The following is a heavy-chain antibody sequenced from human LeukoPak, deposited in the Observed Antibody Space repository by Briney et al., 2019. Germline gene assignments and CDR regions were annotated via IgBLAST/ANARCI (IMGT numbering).Heavy chain of an antibody. CDR2: IYSGGNT. J-gene: IGHJ2*01. Sequence: GGSLRLSCAASGFTFSSYGMSWVRQAPGRGLEWVSLIYSGGNTYYADSVKGRFTISRDHSRNTLYLQMNTLRVDDTAVYYCTRWNGGDWYFDLWGRGALVTVSS. CDR1: GFTFSSYG. CDR3: TRWNGGDWYFDL. V-gene: IGHV3-53*01. D-gene: IGHD1-1*01.